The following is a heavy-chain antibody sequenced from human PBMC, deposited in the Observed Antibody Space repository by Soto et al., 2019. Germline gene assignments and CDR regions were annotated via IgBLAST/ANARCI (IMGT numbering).Heavy chain of an antibody. J-gene: IGHJ4*02. CDR1: GFTFGDYA. V-gene: IGHV3-49*03. Sequence: PGGSLRLSCTASGFTFGDYAMSWFRQAPGKGLEWVGFIRSKAYGETTEYAASVKGRFTISRDDSKSIAYLQMNSLKTEDTAVYYCTRDTREYYDILTGYWWPFDYWGQGTLVTVSS. CDR2: IRSKAYGETT. CDR3: TRDTREYYDILTGYWWPFDY. D-gene: IGHD3-9*01.